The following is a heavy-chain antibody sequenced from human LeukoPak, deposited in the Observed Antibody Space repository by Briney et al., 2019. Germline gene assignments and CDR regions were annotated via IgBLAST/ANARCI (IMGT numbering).Heavy chain of an antibody. CDR2: ISYDGSNK. J-gene: IGHJ4*02. CDR3: ARAYGHDYVWGSYRYGEMDY. Sequence: GGSLRLSCAASGFTFGSYAMHWVRQAPGKGLEWVAVISYDGSNKYYADSVKGRFTISRDNSKNTLYLQMNSLRAEDTAVYYCARAYGHDYVWGSYRYGEMDYWGQGTLVTVSS. D-gene: IGHD3-16*02. CDR1: GFTFGSYA. V-gene: IGHV3-30*04.